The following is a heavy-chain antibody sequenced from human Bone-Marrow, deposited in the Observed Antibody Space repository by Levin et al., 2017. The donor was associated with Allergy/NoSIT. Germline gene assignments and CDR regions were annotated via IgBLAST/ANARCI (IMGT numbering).Heavy chain of an antibody. CDR1: GFSFSTYV. D-gene: IGHD6-19*01. CDR3: TKDPVVAGVFDY. Sequence: ASVKVSCAASGFSFSTYVMNWVRQAPGKGLEWVSSISGSGGSTYYGDSVKGRFTISRDNSKSTLFLQMNSLRDEDTAIYYCTKDPVVAGVFDYWGQGTLVTVSS. J-gene: IGHJ4*02. CDR2: ISGSGGST. V-gene: IGHV3-23*01.